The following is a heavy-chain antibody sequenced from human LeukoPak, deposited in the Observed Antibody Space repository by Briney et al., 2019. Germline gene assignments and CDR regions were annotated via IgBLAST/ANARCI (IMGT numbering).Heavy chain of an antibody. D-gene: IGHD1-1*01. CDR3: VRGLKLWNALLFDY. V-gene: IGHV4-31*03. CDR1: GGSISSGGYY. J-gene: IGHJ4*02. CDR2: IYYSGST. Sequence: ESSQTLSLTCTVSGGSISSGGYYWSWIRQHPGKGLEWIGYIYYSGSTYYNPSLKSRVTISVDTPKNQFSLKLSSVTAADTAVYYCVRGLKLWNALLFDYWGQGNLVTVSS.